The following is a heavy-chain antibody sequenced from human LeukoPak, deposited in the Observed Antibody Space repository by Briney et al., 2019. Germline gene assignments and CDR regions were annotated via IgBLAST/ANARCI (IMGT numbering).Heavy chain of an antibody. CDR2: IYYSGST. D-gene: IGHD6-19*01. V-gene: IGHV4-59*01. J-gene: IGHJ4*02. CDR3: ARAGVSSGWYAD. Sequence: SETLSLTCTVSGGSISSYYWSWIRQPPGKGLEWIGYIYYSGSTNYNPSLKSRVTISVDTSKNQFSLKLSSVTAADTAVYYCARAGVSSGWYADWGQGTLVTVSS. CDR1: GGSISSYY.